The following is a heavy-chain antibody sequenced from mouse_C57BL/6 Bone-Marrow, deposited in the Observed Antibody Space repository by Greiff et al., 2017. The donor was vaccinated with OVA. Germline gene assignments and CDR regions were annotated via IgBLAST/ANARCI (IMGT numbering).Heavy chain of an antibody. CDR3: ARDYYGSSHYAMDY. CDR2: IYPRSGNT. D-gene: IGHD1-1*01. J-gene: IGHJ4*01. CDR1: GYTFTSYG. Sequence: QVQLQQSGAELARPGASVKLSCKASGYTFTSYGISWVKQSTGQGLEWIGEIYPRSGNTYYNEKFKGKATLTADKSSSTAYMELRSLTSEDSAVYFCARDYYGSSHYAMDYWGQGTSVTVSS. V-gene: IGHV1-81*01.